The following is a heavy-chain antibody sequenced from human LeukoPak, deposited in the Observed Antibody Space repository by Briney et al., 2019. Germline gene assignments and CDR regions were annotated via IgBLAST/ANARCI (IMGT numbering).Heavy chain of an antibody. CDR1: GVTFSSYG. CDR2: IWYDGSNK. J-gene: IGHJ3*02. V-gene: IGHV3-33*01. CDR3: AREDSSGGAFDI. D-gene: IGHD3-22*01. Sequence: GGSLRLSCAASGVTFSSYGMHWVRQAPGKGLEWVAVIWYDGSNKYYADSVKGRFTISRDNSKNTLYLQMNSLRAEDTAVYYCAREDSSGGAFDIWGQGTMVTVSS.